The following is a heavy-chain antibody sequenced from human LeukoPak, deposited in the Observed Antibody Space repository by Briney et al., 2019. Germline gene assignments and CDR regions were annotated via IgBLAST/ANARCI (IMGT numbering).Heavy chain of an antibody. Sequence: EASVKVSCKASGGTFSSYTISWVRQAPGQGLEWMGRIIPILGIANYAQKFQGRVTITADKSTSTAYMELSSLRSEDTAVYYCAREGRYYYDSSGLGASPFDYWGQGTLVTVPS. V-gene: IGHV1-69*04. CDR3: AREGRYYYDSSGLGASPFDY. CDR1: GGTFSSYT. D-gene: IGHD3-22*01. J-gene: IGHJ4*02. CDR2: IIPILGIA.